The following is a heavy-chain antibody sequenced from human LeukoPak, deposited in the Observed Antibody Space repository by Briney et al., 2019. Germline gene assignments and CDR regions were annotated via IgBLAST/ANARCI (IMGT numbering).Heavy chain of an antibody. CDR2: ISDSGTTE. CDR1: GFSLSSLQ. CDR3: ARDGTTNRYNWFDS. D-gene: IGHD2-8*01. J-gene: IGHJ5*01. V-gene: IGHV3-48*03. Sequence: GGSLRLSCTASGFSLSSLQMNWVRQAPGKGLEWISYISDSGTTEYYADSVKGRFTISRDNAKNSLYLQMNSLTGEDTARYYCARDGTTNRYNWFDSWGQGTLVTVSS.